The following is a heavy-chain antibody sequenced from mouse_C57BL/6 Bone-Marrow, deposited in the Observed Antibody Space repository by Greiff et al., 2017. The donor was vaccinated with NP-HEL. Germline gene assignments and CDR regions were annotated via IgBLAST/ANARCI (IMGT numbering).Heavy chain of an antibody. Sequence: EVQVVESGPELVKPGASEKISCKASGYSFTDYNMNWVKQRNGKSLEWIGVINLNYGTTSYNQKFKGKATLTVDQSSSTTYIQLNSLTSEDSAVYYCARSRAWFAYWGQGTLVTVSA. V-gene: IGHV1-39*01. CDR3: ARSRAWFAY. J-gene: IGHJ3*01. CDR2: INLNYGTT. CDR1: GYSFTDYN.